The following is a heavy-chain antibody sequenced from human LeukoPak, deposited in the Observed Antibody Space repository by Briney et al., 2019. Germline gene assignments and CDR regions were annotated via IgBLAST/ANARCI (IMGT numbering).Heavy chain of an antibody. CDR2: ISGSGDTT. CDR3: AKDLSVLWFGESS. V-gene: IGHV3-23*01. J-gene: IGHJ4*02. D-gene: IGHD3-10*01. CDR1: GFTFSSYA. Sequence: GGSLRLSCAASGFTFSSYAMSWVRQAPGKGLEWVSAISGSGDTTYYTDSVKGRFSISRDNSKNTLYLQMNSLRAEDTAVYHCAKDLSVLWFGESSWGQGTLVTVSS.